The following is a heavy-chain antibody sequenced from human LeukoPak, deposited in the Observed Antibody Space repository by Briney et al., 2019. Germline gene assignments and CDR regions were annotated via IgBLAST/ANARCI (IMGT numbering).Heavy chain of an antibody. CDR2: ISISGGST. V-gene: IGHV3-23*01. Sequence: GGSLRLSCAASEFTFSNYAMNWVRQAPGKGLEWVSSISISGGSTYYADSVKGRFTISRDNSKNTLYLQMNSLRAEDTAVYYCAREIGGSSGYYRFDYWGQGTLVTVSS. CDR3: AREIGGSSGYYRFDY. D-gene: IGHD3-22*01. CDR1: EFTFSNYA. J-gene: IGHJ4*02.